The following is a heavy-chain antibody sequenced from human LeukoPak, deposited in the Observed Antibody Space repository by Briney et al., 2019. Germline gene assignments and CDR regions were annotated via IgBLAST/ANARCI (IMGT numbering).Heavy chain of an antibody. CDR3: ARDRPNYYGSDGHYYRRDGDY. CDR2: ISGSGGST. CDR1: GFTFSSYA. V-gene: IGHV3-23*01. J-gene: IGHJ4*02. Sequence: PGGSLRLSCVASGFTFSSYAMSWVRQAPGKGLEWVSAISGSGGSTYYADSVKGRFTISRDNSENTLYLQMHSLRAEDTAVYYCARDRPNYYGSDGHYYRRDGDYWGRGTLVSVSS. D-gene: IGHD3-22*01.